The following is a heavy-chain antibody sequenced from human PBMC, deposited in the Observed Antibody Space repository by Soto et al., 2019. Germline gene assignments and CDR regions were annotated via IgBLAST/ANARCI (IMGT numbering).Heavy chain of an antibody. CDR1: GFTLGTYA. CDR2: ISGSGGST. D-gene: IGHD3-22*01. Sequence: EVQLLESGGGLVQPGGSLRLSCAASGFTLGTYAMYWVRQAPRKGLEWVSAISGSGGSTYYADSVKGRFTISRDNSKNTLYLQMNSLRAEDTAVYYCAKEALDSSGYLYYFDYWGQGTLVTVSS. J-gene: IGHJ4*02. CDR3: AKEALDSSGYLYYFDY. V-gene: IGHV3-23*01.